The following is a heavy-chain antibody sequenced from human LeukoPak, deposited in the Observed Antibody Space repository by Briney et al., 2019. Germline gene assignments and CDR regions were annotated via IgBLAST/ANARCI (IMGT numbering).Heavy chain of an antibody. D-gene: IGHD2-8*01. CDR2: ISYDGSNK. CDR1: GFTFSGYA. CDR3: ARVSYCTNGVCYPDYYYGMDV. V-gene: IGHV3-30-3*01. J-gene: IGHJ6*02. Sequence: GGSLRLSCAASGFTFSGYAMHWVRQAPGKGLEWVAVISYDGSNKYYADSVKGRFTISRANSKNTLYLQMNSLRAEDTAVYYGARVSYCTNGVCYPDYYYGMDVWGQGTTVTVSS.